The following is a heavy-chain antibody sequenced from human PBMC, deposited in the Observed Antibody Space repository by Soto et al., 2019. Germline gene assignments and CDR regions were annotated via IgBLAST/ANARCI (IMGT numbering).Heavy chain of an antibody. J-gene: IGHJ6*01. Sequence: EVQLVESGGGLVQPGGSLRLSCAASGFTFSDHYMDWVRQAPGKGLEWVGRTRNKANSYTTEYAASVKGRFTISRDDSKNSLYLQMNSLKTEDTAVYYCASNRLIAAAGPRHYYYYGMDVW. CDR1: GFTFSDHY. CDR3: ASNRLIAAAGPRHYYYYGMDV. D-gene: IGHD6-13*01. V-gene: IGHV3-72*01. CDR2: TRNKANSYTT.